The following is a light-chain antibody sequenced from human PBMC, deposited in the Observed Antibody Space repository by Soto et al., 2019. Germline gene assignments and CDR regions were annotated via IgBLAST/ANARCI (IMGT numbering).Light chain of an antibody. V-gene: IGKV2-28*01. CDR3: MQALLTPYT. J-gene: IGKJ2*01. CDR1: QRLLHSNANII. Sequence: EIVMTQSPPSLTVTLGEPASSSCRSSQRLLHSNANIILDWYLQRPGQSPQLLIYLGFNRASGVPDRVSGSVAGTDFTLKISRVEAEDVGVYYCMQALLTPYTFGQGTKLEIK. CDR2: LGF.